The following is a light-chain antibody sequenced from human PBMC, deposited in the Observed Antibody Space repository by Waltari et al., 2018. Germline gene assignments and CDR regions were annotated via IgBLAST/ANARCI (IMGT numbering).Light chain of an antibody. CDR1: QSVFHSSDSKNY. CDR3: QQHYSSPLT. Sequence: DIVMTQSPDSLAVSLGARATINCTSSQSVFHSSDSKNYLTWYQQKPGQPPKLLIYWASTRQSGVPDRFSGSGSGTDFTLTISSLQAEDVALYYCQQHYSSPLTFGGGTKVEIQ. V-gene: IGKV4-1*01. J-gene: IGKJ4*01. CDR2: WAS.